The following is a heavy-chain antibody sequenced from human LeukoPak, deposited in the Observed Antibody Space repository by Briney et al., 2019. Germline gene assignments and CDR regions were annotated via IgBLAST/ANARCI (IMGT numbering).Heavy chain of an antibody. CDR1: GGSISSSSYY. Sequence: SETLSLTCTVSGGSISSSSYYWGWIRQPPGKGLEWIGSIYYSGSTYYNPSLKSRVTISVDTSKNQFSLKLSSVTAADTAVYYCARTQGATVTTWGQGTLVTVSS. CDR3: ARTQGATVTT. V-gene: IGHV4-39*07. J-gene: IGHJ4*02. D-gene: IGHD4-17*01. CDR2: IYYSGST.